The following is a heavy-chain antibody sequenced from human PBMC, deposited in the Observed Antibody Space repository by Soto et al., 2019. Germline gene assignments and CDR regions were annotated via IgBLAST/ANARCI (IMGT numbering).Heavy chain of an antibody. CDR1: GGTFSSYA. CDR3: ARDPYYYDSSGSPGY. D-gene: IGHD3-22*01. V-gene: IGHV1-69*13. Sequence: VKVSCKASGGTFSSYAISWVRQAPGQGLEWMGGIIPIFGTANSAQTFQGRVTITADESTSTAYMELSSLRSEDTAVYYCARDPYYYDSSGSPGYWGQGTLVTVSS. CDR2: IIPIFGTA. J-gene: IGHJ4*02.